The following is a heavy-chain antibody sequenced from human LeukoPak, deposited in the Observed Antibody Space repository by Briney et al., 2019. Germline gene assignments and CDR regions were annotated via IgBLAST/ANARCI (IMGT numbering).Heavy chain of an antibody. CDR2: IYYSGST. Sequence: SETLSLTCTVSGGSISSSGYYWGWIRQPPGKGLEWIASIYYSGSTYYNPSLKSRVTISVDTSKNQLSLKLSSLTAADTAVYYCARHEYSGSYYGLSWFDPWGQGTLVTASS. CDR1: GGSISSSGYY. CDR3: ARHEYSGSYYGLSWFDP. D-gene: IGHD1-26*01. V-gene: IGHV4-39*01. J-gene: IGHJ5*02.